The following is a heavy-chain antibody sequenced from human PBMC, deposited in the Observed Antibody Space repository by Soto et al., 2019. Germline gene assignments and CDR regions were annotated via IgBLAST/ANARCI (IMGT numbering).Heavy chain of an antibody. CDR2: IRGFSPYT. CDR1: GFTFRTYT. CDR3: AREYNWNDGYYGMDV. Sequence: PGGSLRLSCVASGFTFRTYTMNWVRQAPGKGLEWVSGIRGFSPYTFYAESVKGRFTISRDNAKNSMYLQMNSLRAEDTAVYYCAREYNWNDGYYGMDVWGQGTTVTVSS. D-gene: IGHD1-20*01. J-gene: IGHJ6*02. V-gene: IGHV3-21*01.